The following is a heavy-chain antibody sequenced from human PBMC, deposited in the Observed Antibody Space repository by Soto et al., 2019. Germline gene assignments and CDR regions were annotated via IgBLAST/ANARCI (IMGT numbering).Heavy chain of an antibody. CDR2: ISGSGGST. D-gene: IGHD3-22*01. CDR1: GFTFSSYA. CDR3: AKVYKYYYDSSGYYPFHDAFDI. V-gene: IGHV3-23*01. J-gene: IGHJ3*02. Sequence: GGSLRLSCAASGFTFSSYAMSWVRQAPGKGLEWVSAISGSGGSTYYAGSVKGRFTISRDSSKNTLYLQMNSLRAEDTAVYYCAKVYKYYYDSSGYYPFHDAFDIWGQGTMVTVSS.